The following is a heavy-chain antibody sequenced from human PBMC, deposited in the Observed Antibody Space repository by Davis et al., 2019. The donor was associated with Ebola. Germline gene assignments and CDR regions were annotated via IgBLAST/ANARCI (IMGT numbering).Heavy chain of an antibody. CDR1: GYTFTGYY. CDR3: ARDSGMVRAHLCDY. CDR2: ISAYNGNT. V-gene: IGHV1-18*04. D-gene: IGHD3-10*01. Sequence: ASVKVSCKASGYTFTGYYMHWVRQAPGQGLEWMGWISAYNGNTNYAQKLQGRVTMTTDTSTSTAYMELRSLRSDDTAVYYCARDSGMVRAHLCDYWGQGTLVTVSS. J-gene: IGHJ4*02.